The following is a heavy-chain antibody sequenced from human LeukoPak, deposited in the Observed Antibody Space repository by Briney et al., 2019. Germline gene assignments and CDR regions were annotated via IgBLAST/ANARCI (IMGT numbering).Heavy chain of an antibody. Sequence: PGGSLRLSCAASGFTFSSYGMHWVRQAPGKGLEWVAAIRCDGSNKYYADSVKGRFTISRDNSKNTLYLQMNSLRAEDTAVYYCAKAQRGYFDYWGQGTLVTVSS. CDR2: IRCDGSNK. J-gene: IGHJ4*02. V-gene: IGHV3-30*02. D-gene: IGHD1-26*01. CDR3: AKAQRGYFDY. CDR1: GFTFSSYG.